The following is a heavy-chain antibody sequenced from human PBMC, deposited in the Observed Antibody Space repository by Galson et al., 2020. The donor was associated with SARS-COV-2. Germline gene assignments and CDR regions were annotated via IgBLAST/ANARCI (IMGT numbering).Heavy chain of an antibody. Sequence: SETLSLTCAVYGGSFSGYYWSWIRQPPGKGLEWIGEINHSGSTNYNPSLKSRVTISVDTSKNQFSLKLSSVTAADTAVYYCARGVGLRFLGQNWFDPWGQGTVVTVSS. J-gene: IGHJ5*02. CDR1: GGSFSGYY. D-gene: IGHD3-3*01. CDR3: ARGVGLRFLGQNWFDP. CDR2: INHSGST. V-gene: IGHV4-34*01.